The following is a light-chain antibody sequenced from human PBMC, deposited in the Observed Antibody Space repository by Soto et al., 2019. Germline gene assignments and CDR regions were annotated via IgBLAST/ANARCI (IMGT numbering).Light chain of an antibody. J-gene: IGKJ5*01. Sequence: IVMTQYQDSLAVSLGESATINCKSSQSVSSSRLAWYQQKPALAPRLLIYDASSRATGIPDRFSGSGSGTDFTLTISSLHSEDFAVYYCQQYYDWPITFGQGTRLEI. CDR1: QSVSSSR. V-gene: IGKV3D-15*01. CDR3: QQYYDWPIT. CDR2: DAS.